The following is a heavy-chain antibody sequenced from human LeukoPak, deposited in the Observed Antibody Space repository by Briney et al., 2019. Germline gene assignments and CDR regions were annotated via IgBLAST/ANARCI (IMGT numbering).Heavy chain of an antibody. V-gene: IGHV1-46*01. CDR1: GYTFTSYY. D-gene: IGHD1-14*01. J-gene: IGHJ4*02. Sequence: ASVKVSCKASGYTFTSYYMHWLRRAPGQGLEWMGIINPSGGSTSYAQKFQGRVTMTMDTSTSTVYMELSSLTSTDTAVYYCARDPWDRGYFDYWGQGTLVTVSS. CDR2: INPSGGST. CDR3: ARDPWDRGYFDY.